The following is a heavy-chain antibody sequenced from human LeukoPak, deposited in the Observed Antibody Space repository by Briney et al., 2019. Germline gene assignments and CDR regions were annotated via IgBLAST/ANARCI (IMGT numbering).Heavy chain of an antibody. CDR1: GFTFSRAA. D-gene: IGHD1-26*01. V-gene: IGHV3-23*01. Sequence: GGSLRLSCAASGFTFSRAAMNWVRQAPGKGLEWVSSFSASGGTTYYADSVKGRFTISRDNSKNTLSVQMDSLRAEDTAVYYCAKANYSGSYYFDSWGQGTLVTVSS. CDR3: AKANYSGSYYFDS. CDR2: FSASGGTT. J-gene: IGHJ4*02.